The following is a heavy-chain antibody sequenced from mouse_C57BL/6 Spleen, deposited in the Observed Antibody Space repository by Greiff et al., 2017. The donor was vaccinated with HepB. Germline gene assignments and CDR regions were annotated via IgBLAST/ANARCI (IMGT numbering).Heavy chain of an antibody. Sequence: DVMLVESGEGLVKPGGSLKLSCAASGFTFSSYAMSWVRQTPEKRLEWVAYISSGGDYIYYADTVKGRFTISRDNARNTLYLQMSSLKSEDTAMYYCTTYYGYDGRYFDVWGTGTTVTVSS. J-gene: IGHJ1*03. V-gene: IGHV5-9-1*02. D-gene: IGHD2-9*01. CDR1: GFTFSSYA. CDR2: ISSGGDYI. CDR3: TTYYGYDGRYFDV.